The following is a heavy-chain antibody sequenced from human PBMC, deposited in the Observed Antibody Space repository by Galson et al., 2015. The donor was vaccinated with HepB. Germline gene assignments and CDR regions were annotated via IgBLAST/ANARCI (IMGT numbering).Heavy chain of an antibody. CDR3: VKGMIVGATGIDY. V-gene: IGHV3-64D*06. CDR2: ISSNGGST. CDR1: GFTFSSYA. J-gene: IGHJ4*02. D-gene: IGHD1-26*01. Sequence: SLRLSCAASGFTFSSYAMHWVRQAPGKGLEYVSAISSNGGSTYYADSVKGRFTIFRDNSKNTLYLQMSSLRAEDTAVYYCVKGMIVGATGIDYWGQGTLVTVSS.